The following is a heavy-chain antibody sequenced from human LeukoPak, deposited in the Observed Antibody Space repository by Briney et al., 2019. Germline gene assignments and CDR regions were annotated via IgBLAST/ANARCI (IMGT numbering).Heavy chain of an antibody. CDR3: ARLKFSSRQLLGAFDY. CDR1: GGSISSSSYY. CDR2: IYYSGST. D-gene: IGHD5-18*01. V-gene: IGHV4-39*07. J-gene: IGHJ4*02. Sequence: KSSETLSLTCTVSGGSISSSSYYWGWIRQPPGKGLEWIGSIYYSGSTYYNPSLKSRVTISVDTSKNQFSLKLSSVTAADTAVYYCARLKFSSRQLLGAFDYWGQGTLVTVSS.